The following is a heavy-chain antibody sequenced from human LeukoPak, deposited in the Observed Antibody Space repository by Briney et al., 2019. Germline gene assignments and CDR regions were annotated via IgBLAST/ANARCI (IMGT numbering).Heavy chain of an antibody. V-gene: IGHV3-23*01. D-gene: IGHD3-22*01. CDR1: GFTFSTYA. CDR3: AKGSRHYYDKGDYPSETFYI. Sequence: GGSLRLSCAASGFTFSTYAMTWVRQAPGKGLEWVSAISGSGVATYYADSVKGRLTVSRDNSKNTLYLQMNSLRAEDTAIYYCAKGSRHYYDKGDYPSETFYIWGQGALGNGSS. J-gene: IGHJ3*02. CDR2: ISGSGVAT.